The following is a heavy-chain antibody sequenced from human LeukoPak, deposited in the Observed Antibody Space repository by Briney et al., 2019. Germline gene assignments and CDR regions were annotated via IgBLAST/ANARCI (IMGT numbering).Heavy chain of an antibody. J-gene: IGHJ6*03. CDR1: GGSISSYY. CDR2: IYTSGST. CDR3: ARAAQAYYYYYYMDV. Sequence: KPSETLSLTCTVSGGSISSYYWSLIRQPAGKGLEWIGRIYTSGSTNYNPSLKSRVTMSVDTSKNQFSLKLSSVTAADTAVYYCARAAQAYYYYYYMDVWGKGTTVTVSS. V-gene: IGHV4-4*07.